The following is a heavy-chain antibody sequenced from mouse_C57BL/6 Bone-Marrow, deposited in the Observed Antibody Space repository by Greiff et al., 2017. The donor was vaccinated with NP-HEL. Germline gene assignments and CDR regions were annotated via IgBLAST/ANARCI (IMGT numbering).Heavy chain of an antibody. CDR1: GYTFTSYW. Sequence: VQLQQSGAELVKPGASVKLSCKASGYTFTSYWMQWVKQRPGQGLEWIGEIDPSDSYTNYNQKFKGKATLTVDTSSSTAYMQLSSLTSEDSAVYYCARWNFPWFAYWGQGTLVTVSA. CDR2: IDPSDSYT. J-gene: IGHJ3*01. V-gene: IGHV1-50*01. CDR3: ARWNFPWFAY.